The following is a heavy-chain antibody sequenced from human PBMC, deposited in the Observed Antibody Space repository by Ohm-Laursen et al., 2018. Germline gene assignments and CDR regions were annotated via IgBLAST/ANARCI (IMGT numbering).Heavy chain of an antibody. Sequence: SETLSLTCAVSGYSISSSNWWGWIRQPPGKELEWIGNIYHGGNTYYNPSLKSRVTMSVDTSKNQFSVKLSSVTAVDTAVYYCARDAVAAADIDYWGQGTLVIVSS. V-gene: IGHV4-28*03. CDR3: ARDAVAAADIDY. D-gene: IGHD6-13*01. J-gene: IGHJ4*02. CDR2: IYHGGNT. CDR1: GYSISSSNW.